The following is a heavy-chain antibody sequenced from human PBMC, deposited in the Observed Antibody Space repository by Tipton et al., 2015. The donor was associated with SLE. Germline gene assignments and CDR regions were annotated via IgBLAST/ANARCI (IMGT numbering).Heavy chain of an antibody. CDR3: ARGGPITMVRGVLGWFDP. CDR1: GGSISSSSYY. Sequence: LRLSCTVSGGSISSSSYYWGWIRQPPGKGLEWIGSIYTSGSTNYNPSLKSRVTMSVDTSKNQFSLKLSSVTAADTAVYYCARGGPITMVRGVLGWFDPWGQGTLVTVSS. D-gene: IGHD3-10*01. J-gene: IGHJ5*02. CDR2: IYTSGST. V-gene: IGHV4-39*07.